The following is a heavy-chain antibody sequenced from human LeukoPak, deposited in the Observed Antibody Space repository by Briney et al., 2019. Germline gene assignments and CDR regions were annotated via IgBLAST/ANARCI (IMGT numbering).Heavy chain of an antibody. CDR1: GGTFSSYA. CDR2: IIPIFGTA. V-gene: IGHV1-69*05. J-gene: IGHJ4*02. D-gene: IGHD2-15*01. CDR3: ARDRGGYCSGGSCYVAPYGASSYFDY. Sequence: SVKVSCKASGGTFSSYAISWVRQAPGQGLEWMGGIIPIFGTANYAQKFQGRVTITTDESTSTAYMELSSLRSEDTAVYYCARDRGGYCSGGSCYVAPYGASSYFDYWGQGTLVTVSS.